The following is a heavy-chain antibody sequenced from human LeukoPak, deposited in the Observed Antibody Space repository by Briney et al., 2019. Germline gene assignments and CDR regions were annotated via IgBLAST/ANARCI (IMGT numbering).Heavy chain of an antibody. CDR2: IYHSGST. V-gene: IGHV4-30-2*01. D-gene: IGHD3-22*01. Sequence: PSETLSLTCTVSGGSISSGGYYWSWIRQPPGKGLEWIGYIYHSGSTYYNPSLKSRVTISVDRSKNQFSLKLSSVTAADTAVYYCARDFKPTQTYYYDSSGYLDDYWGQGTLVTVSS. J-gene: IGHJ4*02. CDR1: GGSISSGGYY. CDR3: ARDFKPTQTYYYDSSGYLDDY.